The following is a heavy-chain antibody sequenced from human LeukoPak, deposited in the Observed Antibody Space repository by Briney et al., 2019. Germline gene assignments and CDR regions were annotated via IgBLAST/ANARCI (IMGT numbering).Heavy chain of an antibody. CDR2: IYYSGST. J-gene: IGHJ3*02. Sequence: SETLSLTCTVSGGSISSSSYYWGWIHQPPGKGLEWIGSIYYSGSTYYNPSLKSRVTISVDTSKNQFSLKLSSVTAADTAVYYCARLGRSGSYYAFDIWGQGTMVTVSS. CDR3: ARLGRSGSYYAFDI. V-gene: IGHV4-39*01. CDR1: GGSISSSSYY. D-gene: IGHD1-26*01.